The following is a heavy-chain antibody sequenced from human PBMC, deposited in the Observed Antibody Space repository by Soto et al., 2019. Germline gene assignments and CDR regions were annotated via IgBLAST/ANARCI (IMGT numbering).Heavy chain of an antibody. D-gene: IGHD2-2*01. CDR3: ARFVRSCSATTCSTRADV. J-gene: IGHJ6*02. CDR2: IYSGGST. V-gene: IGHV4-61*01. CDR1: GGFVNSDTHS. Sequence: QVQLQESGPGLVKPSETLSLTCTVSGGFVNSDTHSWSWIRQTPGKRLEWIGFIYSGGSTKNPSLRSRVTMSVYTSKNQFSLKLRSVIVADTAVYHCARFVRSCSATTCSTRADVWGQGITVTVSS.